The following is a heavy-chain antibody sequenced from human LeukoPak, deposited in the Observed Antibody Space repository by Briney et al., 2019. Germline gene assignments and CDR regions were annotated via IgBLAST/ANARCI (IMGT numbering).Heavy chain of an antibody. CDR1: GGTFSSYA. CDR3: ARDIGYGSGSLDLDY. D-gene: IGHD3-10*01. CDR2: IIPIFGTA. Sequence: ASVKVSCKASGGTFSSYAISWVRQAPGQGLEWMGGIIPIFGTANYAQKFQGRVTITADESTSTAYMELSSLRSEDTAVYYCARDIGYGSGSLDLDYWGQGTLVTVSS. J-gene: IGHJ4*02. V-gene: IGHV1-69*13.